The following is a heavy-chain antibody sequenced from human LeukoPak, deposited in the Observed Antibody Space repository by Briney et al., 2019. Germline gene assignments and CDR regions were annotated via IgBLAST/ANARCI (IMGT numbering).Heavy chain of an antibody. CDR3: AREKPVAGTGHFDY. D-gene: IGHD6-19*01. J-gene: IGHJ4*02. CDR1: GYTFTSYG. CDR2: ISAYNGNT. Sequence: ASVKVSCKASGYTFTSYGLSWVRQAPGQGLEWMGWISAYNGNTHYAQKFQGRVTMTTDTSTSTAYMELRSLRSDDTAVYYCAREKPVAGTGHFDYWGQGTLVTVSS. V-gene: IGHV1-18*01.